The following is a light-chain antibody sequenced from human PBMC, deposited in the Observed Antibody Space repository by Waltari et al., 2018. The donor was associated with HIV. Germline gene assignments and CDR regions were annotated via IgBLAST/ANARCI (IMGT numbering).Light chain of an antibody. J-gene: IGKJ3*01. CDR2: AAS. CDR1: QNIKIY. V-gene: IGKV1-39*01. Sequence: DIQMTQSPFSLSASVADRVTITCRTSQNIKIYLNWYQQKPGKAPKLLISAASTLESGVPSRFSGSGSGTDFTLTISSLQPEDFATYYCQQNYNLPFTFGPGTKVDFK. CDR3: QQNYNLPFT.